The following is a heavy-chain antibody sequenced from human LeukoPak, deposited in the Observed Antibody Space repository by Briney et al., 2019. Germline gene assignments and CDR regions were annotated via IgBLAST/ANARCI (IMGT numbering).Heavy chain of an antibody. CDR3: AKDLRKDGIWDIDY. V-gene: IGHV3-23*01. CDR1: GSTFSTYT. CDR2: IYGSGGAS. J-gene: IGHJ4*02. Sequence: GGSLRLSCAASGSTFSTYTMNWVRQAPGKGLEWVSGIYGSGGASFYADSVKGRFTISRDNSQNTVFLQMDSLRDEDTALYYCAKDLRKDGIWDIDYWGQGALVVVSS. D-gene: IGHD1-14*01.